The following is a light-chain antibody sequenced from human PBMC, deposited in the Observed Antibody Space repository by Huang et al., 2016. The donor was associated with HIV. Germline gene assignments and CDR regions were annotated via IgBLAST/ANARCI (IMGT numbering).Light chain of an antibody. CDR2: GSS. Sequence: IVMTQSPATLSVSPGERATLSCRASHSVSSNLAWYQLKPGQAPRLLSYGSSTRATGIPARFIGSGSGTEFTLTISSLQSGDFAVYYCQQYNNWPRTFGQGTKVEMK. CDR1: HSVSSN. CDR3: QQYNNWPRT. J-gene: IGKJ1*01. V-gene: IGKV3-15*01.